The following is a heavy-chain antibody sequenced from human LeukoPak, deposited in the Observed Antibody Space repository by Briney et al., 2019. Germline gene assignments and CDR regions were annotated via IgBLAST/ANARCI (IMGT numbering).Heavy chain of an antibody. V-gene: IGHV3-21*01. CDR2: ISSSSSYI. CDR3: ARDLPPVETIHYYFDY. CDR1: GFTFSSYS. D-gene: IGHD1-14*01. Sequence: GGSLRLSCAAFGFTFSSYSMNWVRQAPGKGLEWVSSISSSSSYIYYADSVKGRFTISRDNAKNSLYLQMNSLRAEDTAVYYCARDLPPVETIHYYFDYWGQGTLVTVSS. J-gene: IGHJ4*02.